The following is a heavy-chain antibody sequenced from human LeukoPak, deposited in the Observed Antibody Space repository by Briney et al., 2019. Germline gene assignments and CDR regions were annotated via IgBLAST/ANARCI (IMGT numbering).Heavy chain of an antibody. CDR1: GLSISSGRF. Sequence: SETLSLTCSVSGLSISSGRFWAWIRQPPGKGLEWLATVYESGTPFYNPSLKSRLTISVDSPRNQFSLRLTSLTAADTAVYYCARGYCSGGSCYSYYYYNYMDVWGKGTTVTVSS. J-gene: IGHJ6*03. CDR2: VYESGTP. D-gene: IGHD2-15*01. CDR3: ARGYCSGGSCYSYYYYNYMDV. V-gene: IGHV4-38-2*02.